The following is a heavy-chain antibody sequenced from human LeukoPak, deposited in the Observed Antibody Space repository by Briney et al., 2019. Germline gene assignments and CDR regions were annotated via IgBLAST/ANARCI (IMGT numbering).Heavy chain of an antibody. J-gene: IGHJ4*02. V-gene: IGHV1-46*01. D-gene: IGHD3-10*01. Sequence: ASVKVSCKASGYTFTGFYIHWLRQAPGQGLEWMGWINPSGGSTSYAQKFQGRVTMTRDTSTSTVYMELSSLRSEDTAVYYCAMSGVRGVIIDYWGQGTLVTVSS. CDR1: GYTFTGFY. CDR3: AMSGVRGVIIDY. CDR2: INPSGGST.